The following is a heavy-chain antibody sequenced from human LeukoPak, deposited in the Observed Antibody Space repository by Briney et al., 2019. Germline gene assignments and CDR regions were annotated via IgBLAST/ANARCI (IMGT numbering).Heavy chain of an antibody. J-gene: IGHJ4*02. D-gene: IGHD2-8*01. CDR1: GGSISSYY. CDR3: AXXXXCTNGVCYFPLGY. Sequence: SETLSLTCTVSGGSISSYYWSWIRQPAGRGLEWIGRIYTSGNTNYNPSLKSRVTMSVDTSKNQFSLKLSSVTAADTAVYYCAXXXXCTNGVCYFPLGYWGQGTLVTVSS. CDR2: IYTSGNT. V-gene: IGHV4-4*07.